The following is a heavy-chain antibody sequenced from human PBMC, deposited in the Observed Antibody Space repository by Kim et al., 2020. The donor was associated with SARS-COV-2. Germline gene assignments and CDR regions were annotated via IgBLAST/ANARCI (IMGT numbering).Heavy chain of an antibody. CDR2: IYYSGST. CDR3: ARPRNSYYGMDV. CDR1: GGSISSSSYY. V-gene: IGHV4-39*01. J-gene: IGHJ6*02. Sequence: SETLSLTCTVSGGSISSSSYYWGWIRQPPGKGLEWIGSIYYSGSTYYNPSLKSRVTISVDTSKNQFSLKLSSVTAADTAVYYCARPRNSYYGMDVWGQGTTVTVSS.